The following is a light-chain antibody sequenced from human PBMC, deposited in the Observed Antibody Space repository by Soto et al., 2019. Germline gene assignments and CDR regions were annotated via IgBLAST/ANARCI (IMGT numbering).Light chain of an antibody. CDR2: GNS. J-gene: IGLJ2*01. CDR3: QSYDSSLSAVV. V-gene: IGLV1-40*01. Sequence: QSVLTQPPSVSGAPGQRVTISCTGTSSNVGAGYDVQWYQQLPETYTKLLSSGNSNRPSGVPDRFSGSKSGTSAALAITGLQAEDEADDYCQSYDSSLSAVVFGGGTKLTVL. CDR1: SSNVGAGYD.